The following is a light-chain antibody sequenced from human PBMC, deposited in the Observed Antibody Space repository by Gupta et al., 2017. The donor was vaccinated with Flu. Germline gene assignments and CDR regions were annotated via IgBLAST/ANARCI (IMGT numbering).Light chain of an antibody. CDR1: QGISRY. Sequence: QLPPSPSFLPASVGDRVTITCLASQGISRYLSGYQNKPGKAPKVLIYGASTMQSGGPSRLSGSGAGTEFTLTISSRQLEDFATYYCQQLNIYHHTFGQGTKLEIK. CDR2: GAS. CDR3: QQLNIYHHT. V-gene: IGKV1-9*01. J-gene: IGKJ2*01.